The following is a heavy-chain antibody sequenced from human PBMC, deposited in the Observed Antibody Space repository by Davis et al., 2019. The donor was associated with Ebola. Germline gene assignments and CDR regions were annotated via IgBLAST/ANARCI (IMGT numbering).Heavy chain of an antibody. CDR2: ISSSSSYI. V-gene: IGHV3-21*01. CDR3: ARTTMVRGVIMGFDY. D-gene: IGHD3-10*01. J-gene: IGHJ4*02. CDR1: GFTFSSYS. Sequence: GESLKISCAASGFTFSSYSMNWVRQAPGKGLEWVSSISSSSSYIYYADSVKGRFTISRDNAKNSLYLQMNSLRAEDTAVYYCARTTMVRGVIMGFDYWGQGTLVTVSS.